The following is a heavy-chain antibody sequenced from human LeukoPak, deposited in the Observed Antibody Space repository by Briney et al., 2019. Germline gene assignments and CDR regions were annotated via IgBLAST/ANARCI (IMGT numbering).Heavy chain of an antibody. Sequence: PGGSLRLSCAASGFTFSSYGMNWVRQAPGKGLEWVSSISSSSSYIYYADSVKGRFTISRDNAKNLLYLQMNSLRAEDTAVYYCARDLGTTVTTYLDYWGQGTLVTVSS. D-gene: IGHD4-17*01. J-gene: IGHJ4*02. CDR1: GFTFSSYG. V-gene: IGHV3-21*01. CDR2: ISSSSSYI. CDR3: ARDLGTTVTTYLDY.